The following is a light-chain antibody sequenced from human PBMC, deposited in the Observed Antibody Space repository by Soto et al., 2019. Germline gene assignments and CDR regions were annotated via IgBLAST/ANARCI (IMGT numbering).Light chain of an antibody. CDR3: GTWDSSRGVV. Sequence: QSLLTQPPSVSAAPGQKVTISCSGSSSNIGNNYVSWYQQLPGTAPKLLIYDNNKRPSGIPDRFSGSKSGTSATLGITGLQTGDEADYYCGTWDSSRGVVFGGGTKLTVL. V-gene: IGLV1-51*01. J-gene: IGLJ2*01. CDR1: SSNIGNNY. CDR2: DNN.